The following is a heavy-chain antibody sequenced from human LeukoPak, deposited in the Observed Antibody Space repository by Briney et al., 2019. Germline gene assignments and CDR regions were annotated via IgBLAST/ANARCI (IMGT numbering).Heavy chain of an antibody. CDR1: GYAFSGYY. D-gene: IGHD3-9*01. Sequence: RASVKLSCKASGYAFSGYYMHWVRQAPGQGLEWMGCIYPNGGRKNYADNVQGRVTMTRDTSISTAYMEMSRLRCDDTAVYYCARDLVERTYYDLLTGYYGYYDYMDVWGKGTTVTVSS. CDR3: ARDLVERTYYDLLTGYYGYYDYMDV. V-gene: IGHV1-2*02. CDR2: IYPNGGRK. J-gene: IGHJ6*03.